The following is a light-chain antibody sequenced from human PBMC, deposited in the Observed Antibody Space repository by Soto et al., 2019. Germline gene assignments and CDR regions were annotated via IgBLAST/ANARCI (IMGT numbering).Light chain of an antibody. V-gene: IGKV3-20*01. CDR2: GAS. CDR1: LSVWLNY. Sequence: ENVLTQSPGTLSSSPGERVTLSCRASLSVWLNYVAWYQQKPGQAPRLLIYGASIRATGIPDRFSGSASGTDFTFTISRLEPEDFAVYFCQQYGGSPYTFGQGTKVEIK. J-gene: IGKJ2*01. CDR3: QQYGGSPYT.